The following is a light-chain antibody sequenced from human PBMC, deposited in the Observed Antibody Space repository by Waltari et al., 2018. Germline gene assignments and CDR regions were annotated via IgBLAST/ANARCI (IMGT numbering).Light chain of an antibody. CDR2: GSS. J-gene: IGKJ2*02. CDR1: QGIRTS. Sequence: IQMTQSPSSLSASVGDRVIITCRPSQGIRTSLAWYQQKPGNAPKLLVYGSSTLQIGVPSRFSGSGSGTDYTLTISSLQPEDFATYYCQQYYSTPPWTFGQGTKLEIK. V-gene: IGKV1-NL1*01. CDR3: QQYYSTPPWT.